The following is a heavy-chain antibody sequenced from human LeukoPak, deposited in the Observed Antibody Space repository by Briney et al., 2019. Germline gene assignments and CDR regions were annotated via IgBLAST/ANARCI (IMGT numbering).Heavy chain of an antibody. CDR3: ARDPSSSSWFDY. J-gene: IGHJ4*02. CDR2: MNPQSGDT. Sequence: WASVKVSCKASGYTFTSYDINWVRQATGQGLEWMGWMNPQSGDTDYAQKFQGRVTMTRSPSITTAYMELTSLTYEDTAVYYCARDPSSSSWFDYWGQGTLVTVSS. CDR1: GYTFTSYD. D-gene: IGHD6-13*01. V-gene: IGHV1-8*01.